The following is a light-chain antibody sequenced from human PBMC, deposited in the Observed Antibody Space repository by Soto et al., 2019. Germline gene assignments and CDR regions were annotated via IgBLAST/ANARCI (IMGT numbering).Light chain of an antibody. CDR3: QQYGSSPLT. J-gene: IGKJ4*01. CDR1: QIVSSSY. CDR2: GAS. V-gene: IGKV3-20*01. Sequence: EIVLTQSPGTLSLSPGERATLSCRASQIVSSSYLAWYQPKPGQAPRLLINGASSRATGIPDRFSGSGSGTHFPLTISRLEPEDFALYYCQQYGSSPLTFGGGTKVEIK.